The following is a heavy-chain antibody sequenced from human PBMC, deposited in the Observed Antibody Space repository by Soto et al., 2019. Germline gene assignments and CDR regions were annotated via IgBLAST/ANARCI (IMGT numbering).Heavy chain of an antibody. V-gene: IGHV4-39*01. Sequence: QLQLQESGPGLVRSSETLSLTCTVSGGSISSSFYYWGWIRQPPGKGLEWIGRMSYSGSTHYNPSLKSRVTISGDTSKNQFSLKLSSVTAADTGVYYCARNEAGTMFEYWGQGSLVTVSS. D-gene: IGHD6-13*01. J-gene: IGHJ4*02. CDR2: MSYSGST. CDR1: GGSISSSFYY. CDR3: ARNEAGTMFEY.